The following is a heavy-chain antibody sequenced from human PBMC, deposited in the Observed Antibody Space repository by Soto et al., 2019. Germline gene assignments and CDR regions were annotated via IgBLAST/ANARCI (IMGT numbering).Heavy chain of an antibody. CDR3: ARESNCSGGSCYSFFYYGMDV. V-gene: IGHV4-31*03. CDR2: IYYSGST. Sequence: QVQLQESGPGLVKPSQTLSLTCTVSGGSISSGGYYWSWIREHPGKGLEWIGYIYYSGSTYYNPSLNSRVTISVDPSKNPFSLKLSSVTAADTAVYYCARESNCSGGSCYSFFYYGMDVWGQGTTVTVSS. J-gene: IGHJ6*02. D-gene: IGHD2-15*01. CDR1: GGSISSGGYY.